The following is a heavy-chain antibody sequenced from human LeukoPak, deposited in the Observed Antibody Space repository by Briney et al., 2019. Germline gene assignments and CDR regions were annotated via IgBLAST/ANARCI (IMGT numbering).Heavy chain of an antibody. D-gene: IGHD1-26*01. CDR2: ISYDGMNR. CDR1: GFTFKNYG. J-gene: IGHJ4*02. Sequence: PGGSLRLSCEASGFTFKNYGMYWVRQAPGKGLEWVAVISYDGMNRYYPDSVKGRFTVSRDNSKNTLYLQLNSLRPEDTAVYHCAKEPSLGWEPNYFDSWGQGTLVTVSS. V-gene: IGHV3-30*18. CDR3: AKEPSLGWEPNYFDS.